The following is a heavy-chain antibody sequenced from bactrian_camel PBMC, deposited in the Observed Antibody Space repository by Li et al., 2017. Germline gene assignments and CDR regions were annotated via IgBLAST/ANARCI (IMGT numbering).Heavy chain of an antibody. CDR3: AKDGLVVHVDRTPIPAFGF. J-gene: IGHJ6*01. D-gene: IGHD1*01. CDR2: INSGGANT. V-gene: IGHV3S40*01. Sequence: DVQLVESGGGLVQPGGSLTLSCAASGFTFSSYDMSWVRQAPGKGLEWVSFINSGGANTYYLDSVKGRFTISRDNTERMLYLQMNSLKSEDTALYYCAKDGLVVHVDRTPIPAFGFWGQGTQVTVS. CDR1: GFTFSSYD.